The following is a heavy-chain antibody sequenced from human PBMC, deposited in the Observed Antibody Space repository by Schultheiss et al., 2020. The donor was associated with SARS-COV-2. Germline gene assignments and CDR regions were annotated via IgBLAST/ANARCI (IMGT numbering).Heavy chain of an antibody. V-gene: IGHV3-21*01. D-gene: IGHD3-9*01. Sequence: GESLKISCAASGFTFSSYAMSWVRQAPGKGLEWVSSISSSSSYIYYADSVKGRFTISRDNAKNSLYLQMNSLRAEDTAVYYCARDARPLRYFDSRAYFDYWGQGTLVTVSS. CDR1: GFTFSSYA. CDR3: ARDARPLRYFDSRAYFDY. J-gene: IGHJ4*02. CDR2: ISSSSSYI.